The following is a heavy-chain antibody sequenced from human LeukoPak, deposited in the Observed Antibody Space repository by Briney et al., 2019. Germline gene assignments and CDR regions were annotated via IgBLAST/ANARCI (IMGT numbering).Heavy chain of an antibody. CDR2: IYSAGST. CDR3: ARRAGAYTHPYDY. Sequence: GGSLRLSCAASGFTFDDYGMSWVRQAPGKGLEWVSFIYSAGSTHYSDSVKGRFTISIDNSKNTLYLQMNSLRAEDTAVYYCARRAGAYTHPYDYWGQGTLVTVSS. V-gene: IGHV3-53*01. CDR1: GFTFDDYG. D-gene: IGHD3-16*01. J-gene: IGHJ4*02.